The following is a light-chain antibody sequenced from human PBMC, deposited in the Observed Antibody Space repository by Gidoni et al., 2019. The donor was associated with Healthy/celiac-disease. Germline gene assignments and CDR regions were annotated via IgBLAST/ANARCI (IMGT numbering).Light chain of an antibody. CDR1: SSNSGSNY. Sequence: QSVLTQPPSASGTPGQRVTSSCSGSSSNSGSNYVYWYQQLPGTAPKLLIYRNNQRPSGVPDRFSGSKSGTSASLASSGLRSEDEADYYCAAWDDSLSGLWVFGGGTKLTVL. V-gene: IGLV1-47*01. CDR3: AAWDDSLSGLWV. CDR2: RNN. J-gene: IGLJ3*02.